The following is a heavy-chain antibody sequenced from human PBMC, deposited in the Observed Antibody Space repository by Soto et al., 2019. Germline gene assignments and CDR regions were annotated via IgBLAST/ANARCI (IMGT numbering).Heavy chain of an antibody. CDR3: ARPIVVVPAAISPRSYYYYYGMDV. J-gene: IGHJ6*02. CDR1: GGTFSSYA. D-gene: IGHD2-2*02. V-gene: IGHV1-69*06. CDR2: IIPIFGTA. Sequence: ASVKVSCKASGGTFSSYAISWVRQAPGQGLEWMGGIIPIFGTANYAQKFQGRVTITADKSTSTAYMELSSLRSEDTAVYYCARPIVVVPAAISPRSYYYYYGMDVWGQGTTVTVSS.